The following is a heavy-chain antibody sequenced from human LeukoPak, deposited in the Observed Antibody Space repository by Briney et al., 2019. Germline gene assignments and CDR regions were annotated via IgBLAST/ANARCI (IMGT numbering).Heavy chain of an antibody. J-gene: IGHJ4*02. CDR1: GFTFSSYA. CDR2: ISGSGGST. D-gene: IGHD6-19*01. CDR3: AKNPAVAGPLEY. V-gene: IGHV3-23*01. Sequence: LPGGSLRLSCAASGFTFSSYAMSWVRQAPGKGLEWVSAISGSGGSTYYADSVKGRFTTSRDNSKNTLYLQMNSLRAEDTAVYYCAKNPAVAGPLEYWGQGTLVTVSS.